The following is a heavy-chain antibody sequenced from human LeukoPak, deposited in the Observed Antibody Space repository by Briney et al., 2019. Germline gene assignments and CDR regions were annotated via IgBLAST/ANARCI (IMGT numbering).Heavy chain of an antibody. CDR2: IYYSGST. V-gene: IGHV4-59*01. CDR3: ERDLGYCSSTSCHGGYMDV. Sequence: SETLSLTCTVAGGSISSYYWSWIRQPPGKGLEWVGYIYYSGSTNYNPSLKSRVTISVDTSMNQFSLKLSSVTAADTAVYYCERDLGYCSSTSCHGGYMDVWGNGTTVTVSS. J-gene: IGHJ6*03. D-gene: IGHD2-2*01. CDR1: GGSISSYY.